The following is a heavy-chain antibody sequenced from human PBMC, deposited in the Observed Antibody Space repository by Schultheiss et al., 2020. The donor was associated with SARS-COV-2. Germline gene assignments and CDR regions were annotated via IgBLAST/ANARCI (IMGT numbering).Heavy chain of an antibody. CDR1: GGSISGYF. J-gene: IGHJ4*02. V-gene: IGHV4-59*01. CDR3: ARLGSGWQIDY. Sequence: SETLSLTCTVSGGSISGYFCNWIRQSPGKGLEWIGHIYYSGSTNYNPSLQSRVTISVDTSKNQFSLKLNSVTAADTAVYYCARLGSGWQIDYWGQGTLVTVSS. CDR2: IYYSGST. D-gene: IGHD6-19*01.